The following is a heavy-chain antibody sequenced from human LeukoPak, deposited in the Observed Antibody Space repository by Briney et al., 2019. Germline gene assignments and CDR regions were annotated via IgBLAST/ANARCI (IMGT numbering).Heavy chain of an antibody. D-gene: IGHD2-2*01. CDR3: AREGVGPAATIDY. J-gene: IGHJ4*02. CDR1: GYTFTGYY. V-gene: IGHV1-2*02. Sequence: GASVKVSCKASGYTFTGYYMHWVRQAPGQGLEWMGWINPNSGGTNYAQRFQGRVTMTRDTSISTAYMELSRLRSDDTAVYYCAREGVGPAATIDYWGQGTLVTVSS. CDR2: INPNSGGT.